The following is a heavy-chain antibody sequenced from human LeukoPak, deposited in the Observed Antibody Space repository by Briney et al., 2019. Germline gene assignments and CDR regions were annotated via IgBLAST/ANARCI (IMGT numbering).Heavy chain of an antibody. D-gene: IGHD3-3*01. CDR2: ISAYNGNT. CDR3: ARGSPHTIFGVVPRYYYYMDV. J-gene: IGHJ6*03. CDR1: GYTFTSYG. V-gene: IGHV1-18*01. Sequence: ASVKVSCKASGYTFTSYGISWVRQAPGQGLEWMGWISAYNGNTNYAQKLQGRDTMTTDTSTSTAYMELRSLRSDDTAVYYCARGSPHTIFGVVPRYYYYMDVWGKGTTVTISS.